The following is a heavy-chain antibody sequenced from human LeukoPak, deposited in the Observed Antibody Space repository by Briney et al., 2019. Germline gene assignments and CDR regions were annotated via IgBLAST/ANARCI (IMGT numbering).Heavy chain of an antibody. Sequence: PGGSLRLSCAASGFTFSSYAMSWVRQAPGKGLQWVSSITGTTHYADPVRGRFTISRDNSKNILYLQMNSLSTEDTAIYYCAKAFREYGSSTYSSFDIWGQGTMVTVSS. CDR2: ITGTT. CDR1: GFTFSSYA. CDR3: AKAFREYGSSTYSSFDI. J-gene: IGHJ3*02. D-gene: IGHD6-13*01. V-gene: IGHV3-23*01.